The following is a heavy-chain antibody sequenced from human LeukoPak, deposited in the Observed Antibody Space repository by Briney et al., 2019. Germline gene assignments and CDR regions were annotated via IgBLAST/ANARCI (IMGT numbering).Heavy chain of an antibody. V-gene: IGHV1-46*01. Sequence: WASVKVSCKASGYTLTSYYLHWVRQAPGQGLERMAIINPSGGSTSHAQKFQGRVTMTRDTSASTVYMELSSLRSEDTAVYYCASVYKYGMDVWGQGTTVTVSS. CDR2: INPSGGST. CDR1: GYTLTSYY. J-gene: IGHJ6*02. CDR3: ASVYKYGMDV.